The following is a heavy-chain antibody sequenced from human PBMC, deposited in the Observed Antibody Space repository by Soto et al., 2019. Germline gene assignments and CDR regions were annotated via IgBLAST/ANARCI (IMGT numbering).Heavy chain of an antibody. Sequence: QVQLVQSGAEVKKPGDSVKVSCKASGYTFITYGVSWVRQAPGQGLDWLGWIRTYNGNTMYAERLMGRVTMTTDTTTNTAYMELRNLRSVDTAVYYCARGPTDYYDNSANDFLDYWGKGTLVTVSS. V-gene: IGHV1-18*01. J-gene: IGHJ4*02. D-gene: IGHD3-22*01. CDR1: GYTFITYG. CDR2: IRTYNGNT. CDR3: ARGPTDYYDNSANDFLDY.